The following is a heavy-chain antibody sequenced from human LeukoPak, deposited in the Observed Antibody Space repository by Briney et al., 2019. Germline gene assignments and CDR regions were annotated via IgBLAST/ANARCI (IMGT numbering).Heavy chain of an antibody. CDR3: ARARSYSGSYYFDY. Sequence: GGSLRLSCAASGFTFSDYYMSWIRQAPGKGLEWVSYISSSGSTIYYADSVKGRFTISRDNAKNSPYLQMNSLRAEDTAVYYCARARSYSGSYYFDYWGQGTLVTVSS. J-gene: IGHJ4*02. CDR2: ISSSGSTI. V-gene: IGHV3-11*01. D-gene: IGHD1-26*01. CDR1: GFTFSDYY.